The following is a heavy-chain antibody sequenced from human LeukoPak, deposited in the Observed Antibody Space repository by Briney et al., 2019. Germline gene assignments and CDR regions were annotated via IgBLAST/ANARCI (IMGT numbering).Heavy chain of an antibody. Sequence: SETLSLTCTVSGGSVSSGSYYWRWIRQPPGKGLEWIGYIYYSGSTNYNPSLKSRVTISVDTSKNQFSLKLSSVTAADTAVYYCASGDDYGTYWGQGTLVTVSS. CDR2: IYYSGST. V-gene: IGHV4-61*01. CDR3: ASGDDYGTY. CDR1: GGSVSSGSYY. D-gene: IGHD4-17*01. J-gene: IGHJ4*02.